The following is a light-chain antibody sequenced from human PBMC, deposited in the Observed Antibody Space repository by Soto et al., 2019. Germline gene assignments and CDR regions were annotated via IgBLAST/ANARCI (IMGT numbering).Light chain of an antibody. CDR3: QQYSIYWNT. Sequence: DIQMTQSPSTLSASVGDGVTITCRASQSISTWLAWYQQKPGKAPTLLIYDASTLESGVPSRFSGSGSGTEFTLTISSLQPDDFATYYCQQYSIYWNTFGQGNELDIK. CDR2: DAS. V-gene: IGKV1-5*01. J-gene: IGKJ2*01. CDR1: QSISTW.